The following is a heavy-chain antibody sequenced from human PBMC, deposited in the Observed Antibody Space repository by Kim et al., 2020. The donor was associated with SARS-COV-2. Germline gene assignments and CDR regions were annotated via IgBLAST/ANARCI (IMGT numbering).Heavy chain of an antibody. CDR1: GFTFSSYW. Sequence: LSLTCAASGFTFSSYWMHWVRQAPGKGLVWVSRINSDGSSTSYADSVKGRFTISRDNAKNTLYLQMNSLRAEDTAVYYCARDWYDILTGYLYYFDYWGQGTLVTVSS. CDR3: ARDWYDILTGYLYYFDY. D-gene: IGHD3-9*01. V-gene: IGHV3-74*01. J-gene: IGHJ4*02. CDR2: INSDGSST.